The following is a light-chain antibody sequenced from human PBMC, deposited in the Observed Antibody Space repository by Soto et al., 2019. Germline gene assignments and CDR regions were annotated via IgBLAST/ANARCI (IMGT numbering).Light chain of an antibody. CDR3: QQYNRYPVT. J-gene: IGKJ4*01. CDR2: KAS. CDR1: QSISST. Sequence: DIQMTQSPPTLSASVGDRVTISCRASQSISSTLAWYQQKPGKAPNLLIYKASTLESGVPSRFSGSGSGTEFTLTISSLQPDDFATYYCQQYNRYPVTFGGGTKVEIK. V-gene: IGKV1-5*03.